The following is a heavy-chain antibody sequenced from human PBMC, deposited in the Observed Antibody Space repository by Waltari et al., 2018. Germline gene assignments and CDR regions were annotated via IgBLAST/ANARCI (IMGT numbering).Heavy chain of an antibody. CDR3: VRHARTTSGGKHFDH. D-gene: IGHD2-15*01. CDR1: GDSISRSSYY. CDR2: MYNSGST. Sequence: QLQLQESGPGLGKASETLSLTCTVSGDSISRSSYYWGRVRKPPGKGLEWIGNMYNSGSTYYNPSLNSRVTISGDTSKSQFSLKLSSVTAADTSMYYCVRHARTTSGGKHFDHWGQGMLVTVSP. J-gene: IGHJ4*02. V-gene: IGHV4-39*01.